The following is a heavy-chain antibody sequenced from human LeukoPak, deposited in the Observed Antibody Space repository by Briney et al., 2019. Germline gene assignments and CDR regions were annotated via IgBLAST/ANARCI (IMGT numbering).Heavy chain of an antibody. V-gene: IGHV1-46*01. D-gene: IGHD6-19*01. CDR3: ARRPVAGGWFDP. J-gene: IGHJ5*02. CDR2: INPSGGST. Sequence: AASVKVSCKASGYTFTSYYMHWVQQAPGQGLEWMGIINPSGGSTSYAQKFQGRVTMTRDTSTSTVYMELSSLRSEDTAVYYCARRPVAGGWFDPWGQGTLVTVSS. CDR1: GYTFTSYY.